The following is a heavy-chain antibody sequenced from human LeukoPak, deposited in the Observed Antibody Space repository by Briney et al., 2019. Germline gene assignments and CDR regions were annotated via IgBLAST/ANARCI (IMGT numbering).Heavy chain of an antibody. V-gene: IGHV3-23*01. CDR2: ISGSGGST. CDR3: ARHPAGRVRYYYMDV. Sequence: GGSLRLSCAASGFTFSSYAMSWVRQAPGKGLEWVSAISGSGGSTYYADSVKGRFTISRDNSKNTLYLQMNSLRAEDTAVYYCARHPAGRVRYYYMDVWGKGTTVTVSS. J-gene: IGHJ6*03. D-gene: IGHD3-16*01. CDR1: GFTFSSYA.